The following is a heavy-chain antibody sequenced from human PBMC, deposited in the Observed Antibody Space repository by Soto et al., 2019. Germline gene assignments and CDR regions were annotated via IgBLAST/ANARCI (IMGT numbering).Heavy chain of an antibody. D-gene: IGHD3-22*01. J-gene: IGHJ4*01. V-gene: IGHV1-18*04. CDR1: GYTFTSYG. Sequence: ASVKVSCKASGYTFTSYGISWVRQAPVQGLEWMGWISAYNGNTNYAQKLQGRVTMTTDTSTSTAYMELRSLRSDDTAVYYCAGGGPSDSRGYSNYWGHGTLLTVSS. CDR3: AGGGPSDSRGYSNY. CDR2: ISAYNGNT.